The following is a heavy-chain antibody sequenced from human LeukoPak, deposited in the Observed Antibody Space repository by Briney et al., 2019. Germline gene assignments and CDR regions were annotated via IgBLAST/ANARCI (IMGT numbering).Heavy chain of an antibody. V-gene: IGHV4-61*02. CDR2: IYTSGST. Sequence: SQALSLTCTVSGGSISSGSYYWSWIRQPAGKGLEWIGRIYTSGSTNYNPSVKSRVTISVDTSKNQFSLKLSSVTAADTAVYYCARGTDYYDSSGYYYTDYWGQGTLVTVSS. CDR1: GGSISSGSYY. J-gene: IGHJ4*02. CDR3: ARGTDYYDSSGYYYTDY. D-gene: IGHD3-22*01.